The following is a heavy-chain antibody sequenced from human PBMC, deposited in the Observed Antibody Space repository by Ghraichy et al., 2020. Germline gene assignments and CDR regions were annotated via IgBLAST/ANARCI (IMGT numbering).Heavy chain of an antibody. CDR3: ARASDAFDI. V-gene: IGHV3-33*01. Sequence: GGSLRLSCAASGFTFSSYGMHWVRQAPGKGLEWVAVIWYDGSNKYYADSVKGRFTISRDNSKNTLYLQMNSLRAEDTAGYYCARASDAFDIWGQGTMVTVSS. J-gene: IGHJ3*02. CDR1: GFTFSSYG. CDR2: IWYDGSNK.